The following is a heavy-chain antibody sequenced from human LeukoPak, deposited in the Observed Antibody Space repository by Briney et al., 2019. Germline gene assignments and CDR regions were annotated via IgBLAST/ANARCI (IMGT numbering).Heavy chain of an antibody. J-gene: IGHJ4*02. Sequence: GGSLRLSCAASGFTFSSSEMNWVRQAPGKGLEWVSYISSSGGTISYADSVKGRFTISRDNAKNSLYLQMNSLRAEDTAIYYYARSGQHLFDFWGQGTLVTVSS. CDR2: ISSSGGTI. V-gene: IGHV3-48*03. CDR1: GFTFSSSE. D-gene: IGHD6-13*01. CDR3: ARSGQHLFDF.